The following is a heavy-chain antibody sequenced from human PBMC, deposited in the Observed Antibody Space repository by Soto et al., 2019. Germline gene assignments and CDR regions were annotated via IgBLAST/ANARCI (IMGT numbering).Heavy chain of an antibody. CDR1: GFTFSSYA. V-gene: IGHV3-30*18. Sequence: QVQLVESGGGVVQPGRSLRLSCAASGFTFSSYAMHWVRQAPGKGLEWVAVISYDGSNKYYADSVKGRVTISRDYSKTTLYLQMNSLRAEDTAVYYCAKDAMTYYYDSSASDYWGQGTLVTVSS. CDR3: AKDAMTYYYDSSASDY. D-gene: IGHD3-22*01. CDR2: ISYDGSNK. J-gene: IGHJ4*02.